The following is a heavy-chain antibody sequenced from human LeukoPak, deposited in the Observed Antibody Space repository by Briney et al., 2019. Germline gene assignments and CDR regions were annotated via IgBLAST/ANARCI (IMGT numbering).Heavy chain of an antibody. Sequence: PSETLSLTCAVYGGSFSGYYWTWIRQYPGKGLEWIGYIHYSGNTYYNPSLKSRVTISVDTSKNHFSLRLSSVTAADTAVYYCASGNGYYYRYFDYWGQGTLVTVSS. V-gene: IGHV4-31*11. CDR3: ASGNGYYYRYFDY. CDR1: GGSFSGYY. J-gene: IGHJ4*02. D-gene: IGHD3-22*01. CDR2: IHYSGNT.